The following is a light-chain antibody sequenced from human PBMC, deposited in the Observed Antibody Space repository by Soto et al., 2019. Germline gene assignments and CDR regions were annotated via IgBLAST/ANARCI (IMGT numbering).Light chain of an antibody. Sequence: EIVLTQSPGTLSLSPGERATLSCRASQSIAGRSLAWYQQKPGQAPRLVMYGASSRATGTPDRFSGSGSGTDFTLTISRLEPEDFAVFYCQQYGSSPYTFGQGTKLEIK. CDR3: QQYGSSPYT. V-gene: IGKV3-20*01. CDR1: QSIAGRS. CDR2: GAS. J-gene: IGKJ2*01.